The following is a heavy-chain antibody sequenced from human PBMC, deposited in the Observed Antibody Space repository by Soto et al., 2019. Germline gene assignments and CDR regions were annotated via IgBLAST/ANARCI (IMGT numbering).Heavy chain of an antibody. CDR2: IIPIFGTA. J-gene: IGHJ5*02. V-gene: IGHV1-69*13. CDR3: ARGKSYCSGGSCYSDWFDP. CDR1: GGTFSSYA. Sequence: ASVKVSCKASGGTFSSYAISWVRQAPGQGLEWMGGIIPIFGTANYAQKFQGRVTITADESTSTAYMELSSLRSEDTAVYYCARGKSYCSGGSCYSDWFDPWGQGTLVTVSS. D-gene: IGHD2-15*01.